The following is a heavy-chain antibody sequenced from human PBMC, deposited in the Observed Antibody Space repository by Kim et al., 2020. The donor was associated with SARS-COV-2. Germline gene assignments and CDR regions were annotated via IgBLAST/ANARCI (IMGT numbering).Heavy chain of an antibody. CDR3: AKSCSGSYFGDDY. V-gene: IGHV3-30*18. CDR1: GFTFNTYA. CDR2: ITYGGSST. D-gene: IGHD1-26*01. J-gene: IGHJ4*02. Sequence: GGSLRLSCAASGFTFNTYAMHWVRQAPGKGLEWVAVITYGGSSTYYADSVKGRFTISRDNSKNTLYLQMNSLRIEDTAVYYCAKSCSGSYFGDDYWGPGTLVTVSS.